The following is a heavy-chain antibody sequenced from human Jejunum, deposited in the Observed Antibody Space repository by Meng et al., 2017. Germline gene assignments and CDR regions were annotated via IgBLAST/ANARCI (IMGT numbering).Heavy chain of an antibody. V-gene: IGHV4-59*01. CDR3: ARATFTYGWGHDS. CDR2: VYFGGTT. D-gene: IGHD3-10*01. Sequence: QGQLQESGPGLVKPSENLSLTCTVSGDSMTNSYWSWIRQPPGKGLEWIGYVYFGGTTNYSPSLKSRVTISLDTSENQFSLKLNSVTAADTAVYFCARATFTYGWGHDSWGQGTLVTVSS. J-gene: IGHJ4*02. CDR1: GDSMTNSY.